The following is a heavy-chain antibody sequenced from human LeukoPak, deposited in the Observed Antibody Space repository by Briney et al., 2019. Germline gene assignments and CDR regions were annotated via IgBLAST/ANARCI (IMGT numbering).Heavy chain of an antibody. CDR1: GGSISSGSYY. CDR2: IYTSGST. D-gene: IGHD3-16*02. V-gene: IGHV4-61*02. CDR3: AREIRQYYDYVWGSYRYSYQGSFDY. J-gene: IGHJ4*02. Sequence: SETLSLTCTVSGGSISSGSYYWSWIRQPAGKGLEWIGRIYTSGSTNYNPSLKSRVTISVDTSKNQFSLKLSSVTAADTAVYYCAREIRQYYDYVWGSYRYSYQGSFDYWGQGTLVTVSS.